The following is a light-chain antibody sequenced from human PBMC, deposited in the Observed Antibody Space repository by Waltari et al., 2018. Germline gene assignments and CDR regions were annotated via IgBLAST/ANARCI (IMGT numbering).Light chain of an antibody. J-gene: IGLJ2*01. CDR1: ALPKHY. CDR3: QSADSSGTYVV. Sequence: SYELTQPPSVSVSTGQTARISCSGDALPKHYAYWYQQKPGHAPVLLIYKDTERPSGNPERFSGSSSGTTVTLTISGVQAEDEADYYCQSADSSGTYVVFGGGTMLTVL. V-gene: IGLV3-25*03. CDR2: KDT.